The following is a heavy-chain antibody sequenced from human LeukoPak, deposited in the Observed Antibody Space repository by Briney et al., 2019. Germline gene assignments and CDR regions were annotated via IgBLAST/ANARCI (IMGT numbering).Heavy chain of an antibody. V-gene: IGHV3-11*01. CDR2: ISSSGSTI. CDR1: GFTFSDYY. Sequence: GGSLRLSCAASGFTFSDYYMSWIRQAPGKGLEWVSYISSSGSTIYYADSVKGRFTISRDNAKNSLYLQMNSLRAEDTAVYYCARIGIAAAGTCDAFDIWGQGTVVTVSS. CDR3: ARIGIAAAGTCDAFDI. D-gene: IGHD6-13*01. J-gene: IGHJ3*02.